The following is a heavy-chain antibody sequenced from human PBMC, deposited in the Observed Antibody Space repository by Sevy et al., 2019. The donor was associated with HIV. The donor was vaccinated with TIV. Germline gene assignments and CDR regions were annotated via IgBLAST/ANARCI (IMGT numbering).Heavy chain of an antibody. CDR1: GYSFTNYG. CDR2: ISGYNGYT. Sequence: ASVTVSCKASGYSFTNYGIVWVRQAPGQGLEWLGWISGYNGYTKYAQNLQGRVPMTTETATSTAYMELRSLRSDDADIYYFEKEGKNIRSWFDPWGQGTLVTVSS. CDR3: EKEGKNIRSWFDP. D-gene: IGHD3-3*02. V-gene: IGHV1-18*01. J-gene: IGHJ5*02.